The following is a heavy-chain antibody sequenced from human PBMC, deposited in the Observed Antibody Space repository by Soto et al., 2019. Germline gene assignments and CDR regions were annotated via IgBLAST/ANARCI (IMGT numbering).Heavy chain of an antibody. CDR3: ARAVDTAMVMNY. J-gene: IGHJ4*02. V-gene: IGHV3-33*01. CDR1: GFTFSNYG. CDR2: IWYDGTNK. D-gene: IGHD5-18*01. Sequence: QVQLVESGGGVVQPGRSLRLSCAASGFTFSNYGMHWVRQAPGKGLEWVAIIWYDGTNKYYADSVRGRITISRDNSKNTLYLQMNSLRAEDTAVYYCARAVDTAMVMNYWGQGTLVTVSS.